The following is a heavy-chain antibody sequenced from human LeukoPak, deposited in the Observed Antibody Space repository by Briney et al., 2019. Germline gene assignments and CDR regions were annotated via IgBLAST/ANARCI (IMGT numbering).Heavy chain of an antibody. D-gene: IGHD3-22*01. CDR3: ARDLGHITLGSTYYHNWFDP. V-gene: IGHV4-61*08. J-gene: IGHJ5*02. CDR2: GAT. CDR1: GGSISSDGYY. Sequence: SETLSLTCTVSGGSISSDGYYWTWIRQHPGKGLEWIGYGATHYNPSLKSRVTISIDTSNNQLSLKMSSVIAADTAVYYCARDLGHITLGSTYYHNWFDPWGQGTLVTVSS.